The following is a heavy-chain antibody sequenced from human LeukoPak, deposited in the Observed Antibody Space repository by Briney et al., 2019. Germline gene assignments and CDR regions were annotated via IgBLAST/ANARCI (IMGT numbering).Heavy chain of an antibody. Sequence: GRSLRLSCAASGFTFSSYSMNWVRQAPGKGLEWVSSISSSSSYIYYADSVKGRFTISRDNAKNSLYLQMNSLRAEDTAVYYCARDPAITIFGVVPKTHFDYWGQGTLVTVSS. CDR1: GFTFSSYS. D-gene: IGHD3-3*01. CDR3: ARDPAITIFGVVPKTHFDY. CDR2: ISSSSSYI. V-gene: IGHV3-21*04. J-gene: IGHJ4*02.